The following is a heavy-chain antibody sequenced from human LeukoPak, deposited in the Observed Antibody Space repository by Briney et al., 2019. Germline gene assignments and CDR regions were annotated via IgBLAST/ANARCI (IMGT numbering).Heavy chain of an antibody. Sequence: RPSETLSLTCTVSGGSISSYYWSWIRQPAGKGLEWIGRIYTSGSTNYNPSLKSRVTMSVDTSKNQFSLKLSSVTAADTAVYYCARAHCSSTDSVCWFDPWGQGTLVTVSS. CDR3: ARAHCSSTDSVCWFDP. CDR1: GGSISSYY. V-gene: IGHV4-4*07. D-gene: IGHD2-2*01. J-gene: IGHJ5*02. CDR2: IYTSGST.